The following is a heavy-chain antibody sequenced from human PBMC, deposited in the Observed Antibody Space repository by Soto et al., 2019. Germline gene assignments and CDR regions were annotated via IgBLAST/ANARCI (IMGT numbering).Heavy chain of an antibody. D-gene: IGHD3-10*01. Sequence: PSETLSLTCAVYDGSFGGYYWSWIRQPPGKGLEWIGEINHSGSTNYNPSLKSRVTISVDTSKNQFSLKLSSVTAADTAVYYCAIGRTSGEMDAWGQGTTVTVSS. J-gene: IGHJ6*02. CDR3: AIGRTSGEMDA. V-gene: IGHV4-34*01. CDR2: INHSGST. CDR1: DGSFGGYY.